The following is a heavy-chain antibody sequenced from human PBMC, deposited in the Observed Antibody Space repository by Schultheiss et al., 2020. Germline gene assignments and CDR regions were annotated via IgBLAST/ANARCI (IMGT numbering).Heavy chain of an antibody. D-gene: IGHD1-26*01. CDR1: GFTFSSYA. CDR2: ISASGVST. CDR3: ARKRGSYEYFFDY. Sequence: GSLRLSCAASGFTFSSYAMSWVRQAPGRGLEWVSSISASGVSTYYADSVKGRFTISRDNSKNTLHLQMDSLRAEDTAVYYCARKRGSYEYFFDYWGQGTLITVSS. V-gene: IGHV3-23*01. J-gene: IGHJ4*02.